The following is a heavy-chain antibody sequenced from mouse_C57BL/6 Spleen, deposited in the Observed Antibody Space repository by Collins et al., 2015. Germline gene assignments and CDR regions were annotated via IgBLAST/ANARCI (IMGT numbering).Heavy chain of an antibody. CDR1: GFSLTSYA. J-gene: IGHJ3*01. Sequence: QVQLKESGPGLVAPSQSLSITCTVSGFSLTSYAISWVRQPPGKGLEWLGVMWTGGGTNYNSALKSRLSISKDNSKSQVFLKMNSLQTDDTARYYCARTEGWFAYWGQGTLVTVSA. CDR3: ARTEGWFAY. V-gene: IGHV2-9-1*01. CDR2: MWTGGGT.